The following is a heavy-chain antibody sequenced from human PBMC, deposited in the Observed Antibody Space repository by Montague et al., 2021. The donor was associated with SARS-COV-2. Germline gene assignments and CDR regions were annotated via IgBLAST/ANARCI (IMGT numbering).Heavy chain of an antibody. CDR1: GGSFSGYY. D-gene: IGHD1-26*01. V-gene: IGHV4-34*01. Sequence: SETLSLTCAVYGGSFSGYYWSWIRQPPGKGLEWIGEINHSGSTNYNPSLKSRVTISVDTSKNQFSLKLSSVTAADTAVYYCARGLQGVVPGVLGAGPYYYCYYFDVWGKGTMVTVSS. CDR2: INHSGST. CDR3: ARGLQGVVPGVLGAGPYYYCYYFDV. J-gene: IGHJ6*03.